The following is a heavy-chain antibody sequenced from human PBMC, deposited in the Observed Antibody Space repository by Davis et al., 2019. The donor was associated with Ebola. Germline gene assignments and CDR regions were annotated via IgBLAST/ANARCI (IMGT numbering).Heavy chain of an antibody. Sequence: ASVKVSCKASGYTFTSYGINWVRQAPGQGLEWMGWISAYNGNTNYAQKLQGRVTMTTDTSTSTAYMELRSLRSDDTAVYYCARSITMVQDLSWFDPWGQGTLVTVSS. CDR1: GYTFTSYG. V-gene: IGHV1-18*01. CDR3: ARSITMVQDLSWFDP. J-gene: IGHJ5*02. D-gene: IGHD3-10*01. CDR2: ISAYNGNT.